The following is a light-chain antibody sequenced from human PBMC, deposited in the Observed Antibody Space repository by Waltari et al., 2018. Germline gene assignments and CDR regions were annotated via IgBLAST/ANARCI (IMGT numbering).Light chain of an antibody. V-gene: IGLV2-23*02. J-gene: IGLJ1*01. CDR2: EIS. CDR1: KRNADILHP. Sequence: QSALTQPASVSASPGPSITTSRPAVKRNADILHPLSWYHHHQGRNPRLLIYEISQRPSGISNRFSGSKSGNTASLTISGLQPEDEADYFCCSFAGYGIYVFGSGTQVSVL. CDR3: CSFAGYGIYV.